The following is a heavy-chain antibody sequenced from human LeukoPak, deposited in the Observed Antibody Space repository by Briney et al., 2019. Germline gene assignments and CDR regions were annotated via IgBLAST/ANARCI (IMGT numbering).Heavy chain of an antibody. D-gene: IGHD6-6*01. CDR3: ASTYTSSSVVDY. CDR2: IYPGDSDT. CDR1: GYNFASYW. V-gene: IGHV5-51*01. Sequence: GESLKISCKGSGYNFASYWIAWVRQMPGKGLEWMGIIYPGDSDTRYSPSFQGQVTISADKSISTAYLQWSSLKASDTAMYYCASTYTSSSVVDYWGQGTLVTVSS. J-gene: IGHJ4*02.